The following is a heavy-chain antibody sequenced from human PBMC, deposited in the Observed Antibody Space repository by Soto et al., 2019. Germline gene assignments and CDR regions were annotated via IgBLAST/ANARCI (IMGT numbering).Heavy chain of an antibody. CDR1: GGSFIGYY. Sequence: QVQLQQWGAGLLKPSETLSLTCAVYGGSFIGYYWSWIRQPPGKGLEWIGEINHSGSTNYNPSLKSRVTISVDTSKKQFSLKLTSVTAADTAVYYCARGGKVSGYSGYEWGQGTLVTVSS. D-gene: IGHD5-12*01. J-gene: IGHJ1*01. CDR3: ARGGKVSGYSGYE. CDR2: INHSGST. V-gene: IGHV4-34*01.